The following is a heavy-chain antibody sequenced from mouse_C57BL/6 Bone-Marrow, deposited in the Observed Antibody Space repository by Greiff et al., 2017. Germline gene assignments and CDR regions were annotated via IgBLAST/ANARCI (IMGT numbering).Heavy chain of an antibody. Sequence: QVQLQQPGAELVKPGASVKLSCKASGYTFPSYWLTWVKQRPGQGLEWMGDIYPGSGSTNYNEKFKSKATLTVDTSSSTAYMQLSCLASEDSAVYYCARPDSSNFWYFDVWGTGTTVTVSS. V-gene: IGHV1-55*01. J-gene: IGHJ1*03. CDR1: GYTFPSYW. CDR2: IYPGSGST. D-gene: IGHD2-5*01. CDR3: ARPDSSNFWYFDV.